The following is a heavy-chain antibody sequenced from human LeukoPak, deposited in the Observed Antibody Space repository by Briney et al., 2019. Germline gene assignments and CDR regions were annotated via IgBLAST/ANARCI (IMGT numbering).Heavy chain of an antibody. CDR3: ARGSYILTGDSYYFDY. CDR2: IWYDGSNK. V-gene: IGHV3-33*01. CDR1: GFTFSSYG. Sequence: GGSLRLSCAASGFTFSSYGMHWVRQAPGKGLEWVAVIWYDGSNKYYADSVKGRFTISRDNSKNTLYLQMNSLRAEDTAVYYCARGSYILTGDSYYFDYWGQGTLVTVSS. J-gene: IGHJ4*02. D-gene: IGHD3-9*01.